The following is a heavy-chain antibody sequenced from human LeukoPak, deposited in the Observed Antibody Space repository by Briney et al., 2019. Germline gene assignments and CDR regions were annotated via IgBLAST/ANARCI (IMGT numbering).Heavy chain of an antibody. J-gene: IGHJ4*02. D-gene: IGHD1-14*01. CDR3: TRDRSRAEDD. CDR2: INQGGSDK. Sequence: GGSLGLSCAASGFTFSGHWMSWVRQAPGKGLEWVANINQGGSDKYYVDSVKGRFTISRDNANNLLYLQMNSLRGGDTAVYYCTRDRSRAEDDWGQGTLVTVSS. V-gene: IGHV3-7*01. CDR1: GFTFSGHW.